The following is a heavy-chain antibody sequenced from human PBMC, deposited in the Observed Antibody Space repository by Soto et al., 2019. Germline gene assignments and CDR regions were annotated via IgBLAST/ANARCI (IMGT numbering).Heavy chain of an antibody. CDR1: GYTFTSYG. V-gene: IGHV1-18*01. Sequence: GASVKVSCKASGYTFTSYGISWVRQAPGQGLEWMGWISAYNGNTNYAQKLQGRVTMTTDTSTSTAYMELRSLRSDDTAVYYCARAPDDCGDYGEDYWGQGTLVTVSS. CDR3: ARAPDDCGDYGEDY. CDR2: ISAYNGNT. D-gene: IGHD4-17*01. J-gene: IGHJ4*02.